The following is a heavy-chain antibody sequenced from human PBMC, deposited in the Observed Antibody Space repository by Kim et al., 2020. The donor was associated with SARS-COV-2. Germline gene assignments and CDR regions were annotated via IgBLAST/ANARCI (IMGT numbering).Heavy chain of an antibody. V-gene: IGHV1-3*01. CDR3: ARGNNYYYYYMDV. Sequence: YSQKVQGRDTITRDTSASPAYMELTSLRSEDTAVYYCARGNNYYYYYMDVWGKGTTVTVSS. J-gene: IGHJ6*03. D-gene: IGHD1-1*01.